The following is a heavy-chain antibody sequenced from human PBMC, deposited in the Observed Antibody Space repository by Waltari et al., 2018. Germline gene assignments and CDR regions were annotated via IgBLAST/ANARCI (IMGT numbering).Heavy chain of an antibody. Sequence: QVQLQESGPGLVKPSETLSLTCTVSGGSISSYYWSWIRQPPGKGLEWIGYIYYSGSTNYNPSLKSRVTISVDTSKNQFSLKLSSVTAADTAVYYCARALGIVGVVSPENWFDPWGQGTLVTVSS. CDR2: IYYSGST. CDR1: GGSISSYY. D-gene: IGHD3-3*01. J-gene: IGHJ5*02. V-gene: IGHV4-59*01. CDR3: ARALGIVGVVSPENWFDP.